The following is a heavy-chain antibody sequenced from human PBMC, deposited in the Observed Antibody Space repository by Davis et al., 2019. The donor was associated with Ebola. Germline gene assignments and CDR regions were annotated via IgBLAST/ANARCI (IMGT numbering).Heavy chain of an antibody. J-gene: IGHJ5*02. Sequence: ASVKVSCKASGYTFTSYAMHWVRQAPGQRLEWMGWINAGNGNTKYSQKFQGRVTITRDTSASTAYMELSSLRSEDTAVYYCARGPIVVVPAASGWFDPWGQGTLVTVSS. CDR3: ARGPIVVVPAASGWFDP. CDR2: INAGNGNT. V-gene: IGHV1-3*01. D-gene: IGHD2-2*01. CDR1: GYTFTSYA.